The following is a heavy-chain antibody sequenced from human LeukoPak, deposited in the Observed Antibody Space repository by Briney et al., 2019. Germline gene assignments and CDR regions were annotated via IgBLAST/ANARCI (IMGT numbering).Heavy chain of an antibody. J-gene: IGHJ4*02. CDR3: ARSGTYQHSSSYDY. CDR2: IHHSGTT. D-gene: IGHD6-13*01. CDR1: SGSISRSYYY. V-gene: IGHV4-39*07. Sequence: PSETLSLTCSVSSGSISRSYYYWGWIRQAPGKTLEWIGEIHHSGTTNYNPSLKSRVNILIGPSKKQFSLKLSSVSAADTAVYYCARSGTYQHSSSYDYWGQGTLVTVSS.